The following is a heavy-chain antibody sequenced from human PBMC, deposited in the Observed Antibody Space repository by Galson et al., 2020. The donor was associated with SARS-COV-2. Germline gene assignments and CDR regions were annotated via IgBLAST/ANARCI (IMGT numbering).Heavy chain of an antibody. CDR1: GFTFSSYG. CDR3: ARDSSMVAHGVDY. V-gene: IGHV3-33*01. J-gene: IGHJ4*02. D-gene: IGHD3-10*01. CDR2: KWSDGSYK. Sequence: GESLKISCPASGFTFSSYGMHWVRQAPGQGLEWVAVKWSDGSYKYDADSVKGRFTISRDNSKNTLSLQMNSLRAEDTALYYCARDSSMVAHGVDYWGQGTLVTVSS.